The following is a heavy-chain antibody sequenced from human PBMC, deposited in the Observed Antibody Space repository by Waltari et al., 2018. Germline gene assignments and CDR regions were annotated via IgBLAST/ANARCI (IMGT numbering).Heavy chain of an antibody. Sequence: QLQLQESGPGLVKPSETLSLTCTVSGGSISSSSYYWGWILQPPGKGLEWIGSIYYSGSTYYNPSLKSRVTISVDTSKNQFSLRLSSVTAADTAVYYCARGYSSSWGAFDIWGQGTMVTVSS. CDR1: GGSISSSSYY. D-gene: IGHD6-13*01. CDR3: ARGYSSSWGAFDI. V-gene: IGHV4-39*07. CDR2: IYYSGST. J-gene: IGHJ3*02.